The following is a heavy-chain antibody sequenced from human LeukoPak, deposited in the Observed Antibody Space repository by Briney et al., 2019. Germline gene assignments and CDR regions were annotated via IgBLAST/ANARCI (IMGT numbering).Heavy chain of an antibody. CDR1: GGTFSSYA. D-gene: IGHD4-17*01. V-gene: IGHV1-69*01. CDR3: ASNYGDYVNIHYYYYMDV. J-gene: IGHJ6*03. CDR2: ITPIFSTA. Sequence: GSSVKVSCNASGGTFSSYAISWVRQAPGQGLEWMGGITPIFSTANYAQKYQGRVTITAEESTSTAYKELSSLRSEDTAVYYCASNYGDYVNIHYYYYMDVCGKGTTVTVSS.